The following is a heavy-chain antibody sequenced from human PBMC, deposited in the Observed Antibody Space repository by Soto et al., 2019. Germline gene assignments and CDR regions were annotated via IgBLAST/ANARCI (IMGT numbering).Heavy chain of an antibody. Sequence: ASVKVSCKPSGYTFTAYFIHWVRQAPGQGLEWMGWINPNSGGTNYAQKFQGWVTMTRDTSISTAYMELSRLISDDTAVYYCARATDCTNGVCYSGERGFDYWGQGTLVTVSS. CDR1: GYTFTAYF. V-gene: IGHV1-2*04. J-gene: IGHJ4*02. CDR3: ARATDCTNGVCYSGERGFDY. D-gene: IGHD2-8*01. CDR2: INPNSGGT.